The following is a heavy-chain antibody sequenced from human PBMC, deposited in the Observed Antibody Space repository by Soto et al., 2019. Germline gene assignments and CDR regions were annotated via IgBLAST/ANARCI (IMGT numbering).Heavy chain of an antibody. J-gene: IGHJ4*02. Sequence: SCKASGYTFTGYYMHWVRQAPGQGLEWMGWINPNSGGTNYAQKFQGWVTMTRDTSISTAYMELSRLRSDDTAVYYCARGRLAAAGNYDYWGQGTLVTVSS. CDR1: GYTFTGYY. D-gene: IGHD6-13*01. CDR2: INPNSGGT. V-gene: IGHV1-2*04. CDR3: ARGRLAAAGNYDY.